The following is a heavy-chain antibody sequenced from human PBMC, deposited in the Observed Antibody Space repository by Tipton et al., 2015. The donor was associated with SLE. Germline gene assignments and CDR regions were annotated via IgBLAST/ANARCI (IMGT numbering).Heavy chain of an antibody. J-gene: IGHJ6*03. CDR3: TSPSYCSTTGCYGYYYYYYMDV. D-gene: IGHD2-2*01. CDR1: GFTFGDSA. V-gene: IGHV3-49*04. Sequence: SLRLSCTASGFTFGDSAPIWVRQAPGKGLEWVGFIRGKTFGGTTEYAASVKGRFTISRDDSKSIAYLQMNSLKTEDTAVYYCTSPSYCSTTGCYGYYYYYYMDVWGKGTTVIVSS. CDR2: IRGKTFGGTT.